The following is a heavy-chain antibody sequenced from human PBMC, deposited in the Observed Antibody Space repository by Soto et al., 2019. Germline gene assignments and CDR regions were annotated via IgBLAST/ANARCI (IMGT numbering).Heavy chain of an antibody. CDR3: ARGGGKWLLSKPFDY. D-gene: IGHD3-3*01. V-gene: IGHV3-48*03. Sequence: EVQLVESGGGLVQPGGSLRLSCAASGLTFSSYEMNWVRQAPGKGLEWVSYISSSGSTIYYADSVKGRFTISRDNAKNSLYLQMNSLRAEDTAVYYCARGGGKWLLSKPFDYWGQGTLVTVSS. CDR1: GLTFSSYE. CDR2: ISSSGSTI. J-gene: IGHJ4*02.